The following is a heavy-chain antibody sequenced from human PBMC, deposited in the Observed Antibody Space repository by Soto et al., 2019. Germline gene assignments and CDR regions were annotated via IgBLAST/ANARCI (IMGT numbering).Heavy chain of an antibody. CDR3: ARTIHL. CDR1: GFTFSRFW. CDR2: IQPDGSET. J-gene: IGHJ5*02. D-gene: IGHD3-9*01. Sequence: GGSLRLSCAASGFTFSRFWMHWVRQAPGKGLEWVANIQPDGSETYYVDSVKGRFTISRDNAKNSLYLQMNSLRAEDTAVYYCARTIHLWGQGTPVTVSS. V-gene: IGHV3-7*01.